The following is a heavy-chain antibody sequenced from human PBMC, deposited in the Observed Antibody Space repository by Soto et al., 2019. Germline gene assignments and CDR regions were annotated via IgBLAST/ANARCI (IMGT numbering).Heavy chain of an antibody. J-gene: IGHJ3*02. CDR1: GFTFSDYW. CDR2: IDTDGRGT. V-gene: IGHV3-74*01. D-gene: IGHD2-15*01. Sequence: EGQLVESGGGLVQPGGSLRLSCAASGFTFSDYWMHWVRQLPGKGLVWVSRIDTDGRGTSYADSVKGRFTISRDNAKKTLYLQMNSLRAEDTAVYYCVRLGGSHPLDIWGQGTMATVSS. CDR3: VRLGGSHPLDI.